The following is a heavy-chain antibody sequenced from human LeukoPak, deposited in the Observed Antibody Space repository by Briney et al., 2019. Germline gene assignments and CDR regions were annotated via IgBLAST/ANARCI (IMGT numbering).Heavy chain of an antibody. J-gene: IGHJ6*03. CDR2: ISDDGSKI. CDR1: GSTFSTDA. V-gene: IGHV3-30*04. Sequence: GGSLRLSCAASGSTFSTDAMHWVRQAPGKGLEWVAVISDDGSKIYYADSVKGRFTISRDNAKNSLYLQMNGLRVEDTAVYYCARDPYSGGYGAYYYYYMDLWGKGTTVTISS. CDR3: ARDPYSGGYGAYYYYYMDL. D-gene: IGHD1-26*01.